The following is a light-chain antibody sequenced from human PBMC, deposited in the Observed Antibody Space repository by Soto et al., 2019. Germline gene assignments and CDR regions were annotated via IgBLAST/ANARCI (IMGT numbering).Light chain of an antibody. CDR3: SSYAGSNNVL. J-gene: IGLJ2*01. CDR1: SSDVGGYNY. CDR2: EVS. V-gene: IGLV2-8*01. Sequence: QSVLTQPPSASGSPGLSVTISCTGTSSDVGGYNYVSWYQQHPGKAPKLMIYEVSKRPSGVPDRFSGSKSGNTASLTVSGLQAEDEAYYYCSSYAGSNNVLFGGGTKLTVL.